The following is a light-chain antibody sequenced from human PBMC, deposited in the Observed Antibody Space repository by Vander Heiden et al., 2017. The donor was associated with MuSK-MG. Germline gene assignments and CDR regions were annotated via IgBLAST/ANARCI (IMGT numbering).Light chain of an antibody. Sequence: EIVLTQSPGTLSLSPGERATLSCRASQSVFSRYFAWFQQKPGQAPRLLIYGASSRATGIPDRFSGSGSGTDFTLIINRLEPEDFAVYYCQQSLRSPWTFGQGTKVEIK. CDR1: QSVFSRY. CDR3: QQSLRSPWT. J-gene: IGKJ1*01. V-gene: IGKV3-20*01. CDR2: GAS.